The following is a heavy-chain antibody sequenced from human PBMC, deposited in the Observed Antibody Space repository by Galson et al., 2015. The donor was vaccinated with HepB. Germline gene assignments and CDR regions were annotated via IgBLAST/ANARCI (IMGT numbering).Heavy chain of an antibody. CDR2: IYSGGST. Sequence: SLRLSCAASGFTVSSNYMSWVRQAPGKGLEWVSVIYSGGSTYYADPVKGRFTISGDNSKNTLYLQMNSLRAEDTAVYYCARIGSGYDYVPKAFDIWGQGTMVTVSS. J-gene: IGHJ3*02. CDR3: ARIGSGYDYVPKAFDI. D-gene: IGHD5-12*01. CDR1: GFTVSSNY. V-gene: IGHV3-53*01.